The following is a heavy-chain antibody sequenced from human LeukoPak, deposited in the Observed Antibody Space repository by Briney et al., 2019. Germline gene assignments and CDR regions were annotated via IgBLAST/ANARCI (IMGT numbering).Heavy chain of an antibody. CDR2: IYYSGST. CDR1: GGSISSYY. Sequence: PSETLSLTCTVSGGSISSYYWSWIRQPPGKGLEWIGYIYYSGSTNYNPSLKSRVTISVDTSKNQFSLKLSSVTAADTAVYYCARISSSNWYKERGAFAVSGQGTIVTVSS. V-gene: IGHV4-59*01. CDR3: ARISSSNWYKERGAFAV. D-gene: IGHD6-13*01. J-gene: IGHJ3*01.